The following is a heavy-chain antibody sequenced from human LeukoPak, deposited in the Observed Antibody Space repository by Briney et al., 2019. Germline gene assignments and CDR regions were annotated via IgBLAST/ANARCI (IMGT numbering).Heavy chain of an antibody. V-gene: IGHV4-4*07. J-gene: IGHJ3*02. CDR3: ARERRNLRGDAFDI. CDR1: GLSFSSYY. Sequence: SETLSLTCTVSGLSFSSYYWTCIRQPAGKGLEWIGRIYSSGNTNYNPSLESRVTMSIDTSKKQISLKLTSVTAADTAVYYCARERRNLRGDAFDIWGPGTMVTVSS. CDR2: IYSSGNT.